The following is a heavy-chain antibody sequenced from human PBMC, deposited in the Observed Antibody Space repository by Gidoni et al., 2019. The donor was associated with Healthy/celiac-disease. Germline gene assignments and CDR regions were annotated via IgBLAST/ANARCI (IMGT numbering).Heavy chain of an antibody. CDR1: GFTFSSYA. CDR3: AKGGRMGDAFDI. CDR2: ISGSGGST. J-gene: IGHJ3*02. Sequence: EVQLLESGGGLVQPGGSLRLSCEASGFTFSSYAMSWVRQAPGKGLEWVSAISGSGGSTYYADSVKGRFTISRDNSKNTLYLQMNSLRAEDTAVYYCAKGGRMGDAFDIWGQGTMVTVSS. V-gene: IGHV3-23*01.